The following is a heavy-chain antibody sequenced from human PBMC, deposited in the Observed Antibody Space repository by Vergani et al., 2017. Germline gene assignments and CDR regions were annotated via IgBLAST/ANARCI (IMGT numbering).Heavy chain of an antibody. CDR3: ATAPGIAAAGPLDY. CDR2: FDPEDGET. D-gene: IGHD6-13*01. V-gene: IGHV1-24*01. J-gene: IGHJ4*02. Sequence: QVQLVQSGAEVKKPGASVKVSCKVSGYTLTELSMHWVRQAPGKGLEWMGGFDPEDGETIYAQKFQGRVTMTKDTSTDTAYMELSSLRSEDTAVYYCATAPGIAAAGPLDYWGQGTLVTVSS. CDR1: GYTLTELS.